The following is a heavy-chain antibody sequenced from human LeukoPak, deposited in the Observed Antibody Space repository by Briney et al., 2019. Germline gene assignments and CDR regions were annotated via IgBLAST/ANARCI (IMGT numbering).Heavy chain of an antibody. Sequence: GGSLRLSCAASGFTFSSYWMNWGRQAPGKGLEWVANIKEDGSEIYYLDSVKGRFTISRDNAKNSVYLQMNSLRDEDTAVYFCARLLATWDYYYMDVWGKGTTVTVSS. V-gene: IGHV3-7*01. CDR2: IKEDGSEI. CDR3: ARLLATWDYYYMDV. J-gene: IGHJ6*03. CDR1: GFTFSSYW. D-gene: IGHD3-3*02.